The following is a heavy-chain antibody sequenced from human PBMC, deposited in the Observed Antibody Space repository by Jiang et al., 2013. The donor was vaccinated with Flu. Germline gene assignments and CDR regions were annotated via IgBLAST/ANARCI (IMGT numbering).Heavy chain of an antibody. CDR2: IGTAGDT. CDR1: GFTFSSYD. D-gene: IGHD3-22*01. J-gene: IGHJ3*02. CDR3: ARGDYYDSSGYYSSDAFDI. V-gene: IGHV3-13*01. Sequence: SGFTFSSYDMHWVRQATGKGLEWVSAIGTAGDTYYPGSVKGRFTISRENAKNSLYLQMNSLRAGDTAVYYCARGDYYDSSGYYSSDAFDIWGQGTMVTVSS.